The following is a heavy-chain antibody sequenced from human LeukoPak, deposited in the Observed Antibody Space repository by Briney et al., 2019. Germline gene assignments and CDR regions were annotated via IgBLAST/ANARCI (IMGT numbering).Heavy chain of an antibody. J-gene: IGHJ5*02. CDR2: IYTSGST. D-gene: IGHD3-22*01. V-gene: IGHV4-4*07. Sequence: SETLSLTCTVSGGSISSYYWSWIRQPAGKGLEWIGRIYTSGSTNYNPSLKSRVTMSVDTSKNQFSLKLSSVTAADTAVYYCARGGARRAGAYYYDSSGYWYWFDPWGQGTLVTVSS. CDR3: ARGGARRAGAYYYDSSGYWYWFDP. CDR1: GGSISSYY.